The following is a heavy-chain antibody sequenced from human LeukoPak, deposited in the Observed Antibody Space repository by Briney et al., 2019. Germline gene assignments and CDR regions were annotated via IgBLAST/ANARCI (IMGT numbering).Heavy chain of an antibody. CDR3: ARVELEMATIYYFDY. CDR2: IWYDGSNK. Sequence: GGSLRLSCAASGFTFRNYGMHWVRQAPGQGLEWVAVIWYDGSNKYYADSVKGRFTISRDNSKNTLYLQMNSLRAEDTAVYYCARVELEMATIYYFDYWGQGTLVAVSS. J-gene: IGHJ4*02. V-gene: IGHV3-33*01. D-gene: IGHD5-24*01. CDR1: GFTFRNYG.